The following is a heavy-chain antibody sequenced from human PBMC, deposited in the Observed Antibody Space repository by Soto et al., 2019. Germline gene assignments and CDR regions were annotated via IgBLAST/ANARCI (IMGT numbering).Heavy chain of an antibody. V-gene: IGHV4-59*01. CDR1: GGSMSNYY. D-gene: IGHD6-19*01. J-gene: IGHJ5*02. Sequence: KTSETLSLTCTVSGGSMSNYYWSWIRQPPGKGLEYIGYIYYSGDTNYNPSFRSRATISIDTSRNQFSLILSSVSAADTAVYYCARGGWSVDLWGQGILVTVSS. CDR3: ARGGWSVDL. CDR2: IYYSGDT.